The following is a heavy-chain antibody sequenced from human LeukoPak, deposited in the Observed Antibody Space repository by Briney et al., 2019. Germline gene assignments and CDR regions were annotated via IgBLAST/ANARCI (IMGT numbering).Heavy chain of an antibody. D-gene: IGHD3-10*01. CDR3: AKDQYYYGSGSIDY. CDR1: GFSFRTYW. Sequence: GGSLRLSCAVSGFSFRTYWFHWVRQVPGKGLVWVSRINNDGRKTFYADSVRGRFTISRDNARDTVTMEMNSLRVEDTAIYYCAKDQYYYGSGSIDYWGQGTLVTVSS. V-gene: IGHV3-74*01. J-gene: IGHJ4*02. CDR2: INNDGRKT.